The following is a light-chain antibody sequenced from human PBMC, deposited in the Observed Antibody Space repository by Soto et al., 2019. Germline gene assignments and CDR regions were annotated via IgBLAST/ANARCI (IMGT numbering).Light chain of an antibody. CDR2: TAS. CDR3: EQRYSTPQVT. CDR1: QSISTY. J-gene: IGKJ4*01. Sequence: DIQMTQSPSSLSASVGDRVTITCRASQSISTYLSWYQQKPGRAPNLLIYTASSLRIGVPSRFSGSGSGTEFPLTISRLQPEDFAIYSCEQRYSTPQVTFGGGTKVEIK. V-gene: IGKV1-39*01.